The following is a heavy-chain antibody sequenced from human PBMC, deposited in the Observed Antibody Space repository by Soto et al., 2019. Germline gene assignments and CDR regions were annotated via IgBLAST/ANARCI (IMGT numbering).Heavy chain of an antibody. J-gene: IGHJ5*02. CDR2: IYYSGST. V-gene: IGHV4-31*03. CDR1: GGSISIGGYY. Sequence: QVQLQESGPGLVKPSQTLSLTCTVSGGSISIGGYYWNWIRQHPGKGLEWIGYIYYSGSTYYNPSLKRRVTISVDTSKNQFSLKVSPVTAADTAVYYCARSVFPWGQGTLVTVSS. CDR3: ARSVFP.